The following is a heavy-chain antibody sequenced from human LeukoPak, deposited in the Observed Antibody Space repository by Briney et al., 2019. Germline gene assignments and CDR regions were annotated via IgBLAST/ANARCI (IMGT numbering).Heavy chain of an antibody. V-gene: IGHV3-53*01. CDR1: GFNVSNNY. Sequence: GGSLRLSCAASGFNVSNNYMSWVRQAPGKGLEWVSVIYRGGSTYYADSVKGRFIMSRDNSKNTVYLQMDSLRAEDTAVYYCASVYCGGDCPADTNNWFDPWGQGTLVTVSS. J-gene: IGHJ5*02. D-gene: IGHD2-21*02. CDR3: ASVYCGGDCPADTNNWFDP. CDR2: IYRGGST.